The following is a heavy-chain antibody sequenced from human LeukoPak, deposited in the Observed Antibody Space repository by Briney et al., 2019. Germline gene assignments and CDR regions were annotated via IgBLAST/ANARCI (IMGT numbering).Heavy chain of an antibody. D-gene: IGHD6-25*01. V-gene: IGHV3-7*01. CDR3: AREAAPVFDN. J-gene: IGHJ4*02. CDR1: GFTFSSYW. CDR2: IKQDGIVK. Sequence: PGGSLRLSCADSGFTFSSYWMSWVRQAPGKGLEWVANIKQDGIVKYYVDSVKGRFTISRDNAKNSLYLQMNSLRAEDTAVYYCAREAAPVFDNWGQGTLVTVSS.